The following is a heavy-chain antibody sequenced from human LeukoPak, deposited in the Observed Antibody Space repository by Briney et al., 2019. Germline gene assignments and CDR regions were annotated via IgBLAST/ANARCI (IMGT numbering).Heavy chain of an antibody. CDR2: IYYSGST. CDR1: GGSISSSNYY. Sequence: PSETLSLTCTVSGGSISSSNYYWGWIRQPPGKGLEWIASIYYSGSTYYNPSLKSRVTISVDTSKNQFSLKLNSVTAADSAVYYCARSYCSSTSCFAVGAFDLWGQGTTVTVSS. D-gene: IGHD2-2*01. J-gene: IGHJ3*01. CDR3: ARSYCSSTSCFAVGAFDL. V-gene: IGHV4-39*01.